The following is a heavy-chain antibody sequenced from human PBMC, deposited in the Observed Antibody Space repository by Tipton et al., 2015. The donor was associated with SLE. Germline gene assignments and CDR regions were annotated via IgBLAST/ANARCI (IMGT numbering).Heavy chain of an antibody. Sequence: TLSLTCTVSGGSISRSNYYWGWIRRPPGRGLEWIGTISYSGNTYYNPSLESRLTISVDTSKNQFSLKLSSVTAADTAVYYCAGRDYGDNWDFDLWGRGTLVTVSS. CDR1: GGSISRSNYY. D-gene: IGHD4-17*01. J-gene: IGHJ2*01. CDR3: AGRDYGDNWDFDL. V-gene: IGHV4-39*07. CDR2: ISYSGNT.